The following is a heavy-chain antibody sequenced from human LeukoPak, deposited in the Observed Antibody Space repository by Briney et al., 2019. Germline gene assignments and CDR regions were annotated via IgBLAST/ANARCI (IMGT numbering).Heavy chain of an antibody. J-gene: IGHJ6*03. V-gene: IGHV1-8*01. CDR3: ARGLSGSYYLIYSYYYYMDV. D-gene: IGHD1-26*01. CDR1: GYTFTSYD. Sequence: GAPVKVSCKASGYTFTSYDINWVRQATGQGLEWMGWMNPNSGNTGYAQKFQGRVTMTRNTSISTAYMELSSLRSEDTAVYYCARGLSGSYYLIYSYYYYMDVWGKGTTVTVSS. CDR2: MNPNSGNT.